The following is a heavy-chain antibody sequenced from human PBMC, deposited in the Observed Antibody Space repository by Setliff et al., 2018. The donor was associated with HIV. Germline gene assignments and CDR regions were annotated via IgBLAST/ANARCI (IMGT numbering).Heavy chain of an antibody. CDR1: GFTFGAYW. J-gene: IGHJ4*02. CDR2: INSDGSNS. V-gene: IGHV3-74*01. D-gene: IGHD3-3*01. Sequence: QPGGSLRLSCAASGFTFGAYWMHWVRQAPGKGPVWVAHINSDGSNSRYADSVQGRFTISRDNTENTLYLQLNSLRPEDTALYYCVRDLNRGANYYTSGGLDFWGQGTLVTVSS. CDR3: VRDLNRGANYYTSGGLDF.